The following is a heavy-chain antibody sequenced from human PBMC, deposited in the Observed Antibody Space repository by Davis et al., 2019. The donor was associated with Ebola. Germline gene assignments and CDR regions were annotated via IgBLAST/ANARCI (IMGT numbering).Heavy chain of an antibody. CDR3: ARGYASGTHSEAFDI. V-gene: IGHV4-34*01. CDR1: GVPLSGYY. D-gene: IGHD3-10*01. Sequence: SETLSLTCAVSGVPLSGYYWNWIRQSPGKGLEWIGDISNSGSTNYNPSLKSRVTISVDRSKNQFSLKLSSVTAADTAVYFCARGYASGTHSEAFDIWGQGTMVTVSS. J-gene: IGHJ3*02. CDR2: ISNSGST.